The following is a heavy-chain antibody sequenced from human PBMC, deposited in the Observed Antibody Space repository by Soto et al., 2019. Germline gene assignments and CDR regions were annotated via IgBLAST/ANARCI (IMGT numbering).Heavy chain of an antibody. V-gene: IGHV3-72*01. J-gene: IGHJ4*02. CDR3: ARVSLVGPSGGRYFDY. D-gene: IGHD1-26*01. Sequence: EVQLVESGGGLVRPGGSLRLSCAASGFTFSAHYMDWVGQAPGKGLEWVGRIKNKANSYTTEYAASVEGRFTISREDSQNSLYLQMNSRKTEDTAVYYCARVSLVGPSGGRYFDYWGQGSQVAVSS. CDR1: GFTFSAHY. CDR2: IKNKANSYTT.